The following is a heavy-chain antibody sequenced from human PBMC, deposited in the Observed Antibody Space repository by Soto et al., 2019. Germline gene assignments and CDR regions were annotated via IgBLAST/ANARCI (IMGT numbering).Heavy chain of an antibody. Sequence: SVKVSCKASGDTFSFYTINWVRQAPGLGLEWMGRVNPIVSMSNYAQQFQGRVTITADKSTNTAFMQLSSLRSEDTAIYYCAANYGSGYRAFDYWGQGALVTVSS. CDR2: VNPIVSMS. CDR3: AANYGSGYRAFDY. J-gene: IGHJ4*02. V-gene: IGHV1-69*02. CDR1: GDTFSFYT. D-gene: IGHD3-10*01.